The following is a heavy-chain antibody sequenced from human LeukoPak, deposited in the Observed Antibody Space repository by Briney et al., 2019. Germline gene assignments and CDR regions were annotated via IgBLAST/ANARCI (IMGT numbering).Heavy chain of an antibody. V-gene: IGHV3-7*01. D-gene: IGHD2-2*01. J-gene: IGHJ6*02. CDR1: GFTFSSYW. CDR2: IKQDGSEK. Sequence: GGSLRLSCAASGFTFSSYWMSWVRQAPGKGLEWVANIKQDGSEKYYVDSVKGRFTISRDNAKNSLYLQMNSLRAEDTAVYYCARVAPATADYYYYGMDVWGQGTTVTVSS. CDR3: ARVAPATADYYYYGMDV.